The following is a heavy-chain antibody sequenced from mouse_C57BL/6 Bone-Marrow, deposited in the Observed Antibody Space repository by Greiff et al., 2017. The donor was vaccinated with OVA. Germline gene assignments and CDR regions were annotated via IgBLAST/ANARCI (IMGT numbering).Heavy chain of an antibody. CDR2: IYPSSGST. J-gene: IGHJ2*01. D-gene: IGHD2-4*01. CDR3: AREGIYYDYDVDY. V-gene: IGHV1-55*01. CDR1: GYTFTSYW. Sequence: QVQLQQSGAELVKPGASVKMSCKASGYTFTSYWITWVKQRPGQGLEWIGDIYPSSGSTNYNEQFTSKATLTVDPSSSTAYMQLRSLTSEDDAADYCAREGIYYDYDVDYWGQGTTLTVSS.